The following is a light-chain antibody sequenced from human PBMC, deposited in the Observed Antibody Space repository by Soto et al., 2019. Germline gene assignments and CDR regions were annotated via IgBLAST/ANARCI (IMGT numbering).Light chain of an antibody. CDR2: GAS. Sequence: EIVLTQSPGTLSLSPGERATLSCRASQSVSSSYLAWYQQKPGQAPRLLIYGASSRATGIPDRFSGSGSGTDFPLTIRRLEPEDFAVYYCQQYGSSPTWTFGQGTKVEIK. CDR3: QQYGSSPTWT. J-gene: IGKJ1*01. V-gene: IGKV3-20*01. CDR1: QSVSSSY.